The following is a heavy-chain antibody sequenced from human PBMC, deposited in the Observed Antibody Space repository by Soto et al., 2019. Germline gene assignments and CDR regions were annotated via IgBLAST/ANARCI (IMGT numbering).Heavy chain of an antibody. Sequence: QVQLVQSGAEVKKPGSSVKVSCKASGGTFSSYAISWVRQAPGQGLEWMGGIITIFGTANYAQKFQCRVTIPADECTSTAYMELSSVSSEDTAVYYCARSPITMIVSNWFDPWGQGTLGTVSS. CDR3: ARSPITMIVSNWFDP. V-gene: IGHV1-69*01. CDR2: IITIFGTA. D-gene: IGHD3-22*01. CDR1: GGTFSSYA. J-gene: IGHJ5*02.